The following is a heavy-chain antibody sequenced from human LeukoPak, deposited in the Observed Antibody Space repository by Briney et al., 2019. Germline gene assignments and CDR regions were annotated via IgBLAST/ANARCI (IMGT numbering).Heavy chain of an antibody. Sequence: PGGSLRLSCAASGFTVSGNYMSWVRQAPGKGLEWVSVIYSGGSTYYADSVKGRFTISRHNSKNALYLQMNSLRAEDTAVYYCARAKYSSSWYHQFSFDIWGQGTMVTVSS. CDR1: GFTVSGNY. V-gene: IGHV3-53*04. D-gene: IGHD6-13*01. J-gene: IGHJ3*02. CDR2: IYSGGST. CDR3: ARAKYSSSWYHQFSFDI.